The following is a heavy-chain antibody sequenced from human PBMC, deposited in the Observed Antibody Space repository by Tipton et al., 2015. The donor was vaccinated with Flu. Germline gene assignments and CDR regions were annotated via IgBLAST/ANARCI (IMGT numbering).Heavy chain of an antibody. CDR2: IRSDETTE. V-gene: IGHV3-30*02. CDR1: GFTFRTNG. CDR3: ARGRTGYSSGWPYYYYYGMDV. D-gene: IGHD6-19*01. Sequence: GSLRLSCAASGFTFRTNGMHWVRQAPGKGLEWVAHIRSDETTEYADSVKGRFTISRDDSKNTLYLQMNSLRADDTAVYYCARGRTGYSSGWPYYYYYGMDVWGQGP. J-gene: IGHJ6*02.